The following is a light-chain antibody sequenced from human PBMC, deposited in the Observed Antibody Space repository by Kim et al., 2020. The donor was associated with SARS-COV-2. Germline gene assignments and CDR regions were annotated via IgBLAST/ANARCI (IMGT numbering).Light chain of an antibody. CDR2: AVT. J-gene: IGLJ3*02. V-gene: IGLV1-40*01. Sequence: QSVLTQPPSVSGAPGQRVTISCTGSSSNIGAGYDVHWYQQLPGRAPKLLIFAVTRRPSGVPDRLSGSKSGTSASLAITGLQAEDEADYYCQSYDSRLSGWVFGGGTQLTVL. CDR3: QSYDSRLSGWV. CDR1: SSNIGAGYD.